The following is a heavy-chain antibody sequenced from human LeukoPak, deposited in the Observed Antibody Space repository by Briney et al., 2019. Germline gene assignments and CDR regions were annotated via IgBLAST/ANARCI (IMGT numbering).Heavy chain of an antibody. CDR3: ARGIGYDFWSGYYNY. Sequence: PSETLSLTCAVYGGSFSGYYWSWIRQPPGKGLEWIGEINHSGSTNYNPSLKSRVTISVDTSKNQFSLKLSSVTAADTAAYCCARGIGYDFWSGYYNYWGQGTLVTVSS. D-gene: IGHD3-3*01. CDR2: INHSGST. J-gene: IGHJ4*02. V-gene: IGHV4-34*01. CDR1: GGSFSGYY.